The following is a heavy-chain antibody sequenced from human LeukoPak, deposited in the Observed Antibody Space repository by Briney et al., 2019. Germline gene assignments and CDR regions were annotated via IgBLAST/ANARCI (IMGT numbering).Heavy chain of an antibody. J-gene: IGHJ4*02. D-gene: IGHD2-2*01. V-gene: IGHV3-30*03. CDR1: GFTFSSYG. CDR3: ARDLPDDIVVVPAAQDY. CDR2: ISYDGSNK. Sequence: PGGSLRLSCAASGFTFSSYGMHWVRQAPGKGLEWVAVISYDGSNKYYADSVKGRFTISRDNSKNTLYLQMNSLRAEDTAVYYCARDLPDDIVVVPAAQDYWGQGTLVTVSS.